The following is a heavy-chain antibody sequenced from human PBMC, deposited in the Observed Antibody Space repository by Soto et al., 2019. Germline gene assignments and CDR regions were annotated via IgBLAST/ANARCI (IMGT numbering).Heavy chain of an antibody. Sequence: ASVKVSCKASGGTFSSYAISWVRQAPGQGLEWMGGIIPIFGTANYAQKFQGRVTITANESTSTAYMELSSLRSEDTAVYYCASGSHRRVWFDPWGQGTLVTVSS. D-gene: IGHD1-26*01. CDR2: IIPIFGTA. J-gene: IGHJ5*02. CDR3: ASGSHRRVWFDP. V-gene: IGHV1-69*13. CDR1: GGTFSSYA.